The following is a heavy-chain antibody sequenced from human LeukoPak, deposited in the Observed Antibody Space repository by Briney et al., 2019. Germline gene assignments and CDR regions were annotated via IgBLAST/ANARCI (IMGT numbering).Heavy chain of an antibody. CDR2: IYTSGST. CDR1: GGSISSYY. V-gene: IGHV4-4*07. Sequence: PSETLSLACTVSGGSISSYYWSWIRQPAGKGLEWIGRIYTSGSTNYNPSLKSRVTMSVDTSKNQFSLKLSSVTAADTAVYYCARADLRYLDPMSPPHYYMDVWGKGTTVTVSS. J-gene: IGHJ6*03. CDR3: ARADLRYLDPMSPPHYYMDV. D-gene: IGHD3-9*01.